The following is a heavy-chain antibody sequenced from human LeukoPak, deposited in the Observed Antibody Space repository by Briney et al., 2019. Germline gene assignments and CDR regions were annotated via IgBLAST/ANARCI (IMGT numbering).Heavy chain of an antibody. CDR2: IYYSGST. D-gene: IGHD3-22*01. V-gene: IGHV4-59*08. J-gene: IGHJ4*02. CDR1: GGSISSYQ. CDR3: ARLYYDSSGYYLDY. Sequence: SETLSLTCTVSGGSISSYQWSWIRQPPGKGLEWIGYIYYSGSTNYNPSLKSRVTISVDTAMNQFSLKLSSVTAADTAVYYCARLYYDSSGYYLDYWGQGTLVTVSS.